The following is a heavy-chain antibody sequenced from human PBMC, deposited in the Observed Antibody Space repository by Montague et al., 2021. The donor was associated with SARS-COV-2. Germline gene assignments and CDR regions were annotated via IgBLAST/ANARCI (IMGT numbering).Heavy chain of an antibody. CDR1: GGSINTNNW. V-gene: IGHV4-4*02. D-gene: IGHD6-25*01. CDR3: ARGRRAGDSSSGYYFDY. J-gene: IGHJ4*02. CDR2: IFHSGIT. Sequence: SETLSLTCAVSGGSINTNNWWTWVRQPPGEGLEWIGQIFHSGITNYNPSLESRVTISVDKSKNQFSLRLSSVTAAATAVYYWARGRRAGDSSSGYYFDYWGQGTLVAVSS.